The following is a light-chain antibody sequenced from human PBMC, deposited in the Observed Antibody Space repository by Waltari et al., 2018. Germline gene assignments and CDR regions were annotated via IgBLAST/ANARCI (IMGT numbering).Light chain of an antibody. V-gene: IGLV1-44*01. CDR1: SSTIGRNV. J-gene: IGLJ3*02. Sequence: QSVLTPPPSASGTPGQRVTISCSGSSSTIGRNVANWYQPLPGTAPKVLIYRNNQRPSGAPDRFSGAKSGTSAALAISGLQSEDEGDYYCAAWDDSLHGPVFGAGTKVTVL. CDR3: AAWDDSLHGPV. CDR2: RNN.